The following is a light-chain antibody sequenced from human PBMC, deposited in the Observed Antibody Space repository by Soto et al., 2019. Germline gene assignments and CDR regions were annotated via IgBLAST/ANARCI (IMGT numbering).Light chain of an antibody. V-gene: IGKV3-15*01. CDR2: GAS. J-gene: IGKJ1*01. Sequence: EIVLTQSPGTLSLSPGERATLSCRASQSIVSSYLAWYRQKSGQAPRLLIYGASTRATGIPARFSGSGSGTEFTLTISSLQSEDFAVYYCQQYNNWPAFGQGTKVDIK. CDR3: QQYNNWPA. CDR1: QSIVSSY.